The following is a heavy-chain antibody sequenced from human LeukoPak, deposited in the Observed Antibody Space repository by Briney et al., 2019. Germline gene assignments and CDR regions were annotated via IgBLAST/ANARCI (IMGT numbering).Heavy chain of an antibody. V-gene: IGHV3-21*04. CDR1: GFTFSSYS. CDR2: ISSSSSYI. Sequence: GGSLRLSCAASGFTFSSYSMNWVRQAPGKGLEWVSSISSSSSYIYYADSVKGRFTISRDNAKNTLYLQMNSLRAEDTAVYYCAKEWELPVFDYWGQGTLVTVSS. J-gene: IGHJ4*02. CDR3: AKEWELPVFDY. D-gene: IGHD1-26*01.